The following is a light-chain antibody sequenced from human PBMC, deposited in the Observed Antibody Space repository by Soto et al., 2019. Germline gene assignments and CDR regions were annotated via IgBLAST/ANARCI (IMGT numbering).Light chain of an antibody. Sequence: QSVLTQPPSASGTPGQRVTISCSGSSSNIGNFYVYWYQQLPGTAPKLLIYKNNQRPLGVPDRFFGSESGTSASLAISGLRSEDEADYYCAAWDDSLSGPGVFGGGTQLTVL. J-gene: IGLJ7*01. CDR3: AAWDDSLSGPGV. V-gene: IGLV1-47*01. CDR2: KNN. CDR1: SSNIGNFY.